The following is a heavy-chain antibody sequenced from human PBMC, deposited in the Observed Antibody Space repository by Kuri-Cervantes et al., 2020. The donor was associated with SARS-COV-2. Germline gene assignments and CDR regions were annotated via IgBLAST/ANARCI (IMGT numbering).Heavy chain of an antibody. V-gene: IGHV3-23*01. CDR2: ISGSGGST. D-gene: IGHD3-9*01. Sequence: GGSLRLSCAASGFTFSSYAMSWVRQAPGKGLEWVSAISGSGGSTYYADSVKGRFTISRDNSKNSLYLQTNSLRAEDTAVYYCARDHLLVTADYWGQGTLVTVS. J-gene: IGHJ4*02. CDR3: ARDHLLVTADY. CDR1: GFTFSSYA.